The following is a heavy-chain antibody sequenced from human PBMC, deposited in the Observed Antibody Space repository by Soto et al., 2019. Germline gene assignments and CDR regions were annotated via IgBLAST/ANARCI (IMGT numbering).Heavy chain of an antibody. CDR2: IYYSGST. J-gene: IGHJ5*02. CDR1: GGSISSYY. D-gene: IGHD5-12*01. V-gene: IGHV4-59*01. CDR3: ARDLRGAGYSGYDFIWFDP. Sequence: PSETLSLTCTVSGGSISSYYWSWIRQPPGKGLEWIGYIYYSGSTNYNPSLRSRVTISVDTSKHQYSLKLSSVTAADTAVYYCARDLRGAGYSGYDFIWFDPWGQGTLVTVSS.